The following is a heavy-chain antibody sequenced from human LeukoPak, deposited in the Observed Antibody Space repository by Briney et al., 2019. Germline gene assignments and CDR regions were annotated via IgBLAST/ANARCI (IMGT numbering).Heavy chain of an antibody. CDR1: GFTFRTYG. CDR3: ASLGWLGY. Sequence: PGGSLRLSCAASGFTFRTYGMHWVRQAPGKGLEWVAAISYDGSNKYYADSVKDRFTISRDNSKNTLYLQLNSLRAEDTAVYYCASLGWLGYWGQGTLVTVSS. CDR2: ISYDGSNK. D-gene: IGHD5-12*01. V-gene: IGHV3-30*03. J-gene: IGHJ4*02.